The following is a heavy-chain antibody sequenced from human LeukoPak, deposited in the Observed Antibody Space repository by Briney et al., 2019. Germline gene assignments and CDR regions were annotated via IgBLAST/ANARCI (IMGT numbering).Heavy chain of an antibody. CDR3: ARRWRWLQLRGPGPDAFDI. CDR2: ISSSSSTI. Sequence: GSLRLSCAASGFTFSSYSMNWVRQAPGKGLEWVSYISSSSSTIYYADSVKGRFTISRDNAKNSLYLQMNSLRAEDTAVYYCARRWRWLQLRGPGPDAFDIWGQGTMVTVSS. J-gene: IGHJ3*02. V-gene: IGHV3-48*01. CDR1: GFTFSSYS. D-gene: IGHD5-24*01.